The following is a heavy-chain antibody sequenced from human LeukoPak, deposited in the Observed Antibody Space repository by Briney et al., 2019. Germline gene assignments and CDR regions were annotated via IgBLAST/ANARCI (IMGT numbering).Heavy chain of an antibody. CDR3: TLTTFGVVYYFDY. CDR2: ISYEGINQ. D-gene: IGHD1/OR15-1a*01. Sequence: GGSLRLSWAPCVFTSSSYAMHWVREAPGKGLEWVALISYEGINQYYADSVKARYIISRHNSKNTLYLQLHSLRLEDTAVYYCTLTTFGVVYYFDYWGQGTLVTVSS. CDR1: VFTSSSYA. J-gene: IGHJ4*02. V-gene: IGHV3-30*04.